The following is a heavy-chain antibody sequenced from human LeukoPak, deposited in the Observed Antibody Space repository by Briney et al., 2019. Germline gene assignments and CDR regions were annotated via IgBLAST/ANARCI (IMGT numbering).Heavy chain of an antibody. D-gene: IGHD6-19*01. CDR1: GYSFTSYW. J-gene: IGHJ4*02. CDR3: ARLSSGWCFNY. Sequence: GESLKISCKGSGYSFTSYWIGWVRQMPGKGLEWMGIIYPDDSDARYSPSFQGQVTISVDKSINTAFLQWSSLKASDTAMYYCARLSSGWCFNYWGQGTLVTVSS. V-gene: IGHV5-51*01. CDR2: IYPDDSDA.